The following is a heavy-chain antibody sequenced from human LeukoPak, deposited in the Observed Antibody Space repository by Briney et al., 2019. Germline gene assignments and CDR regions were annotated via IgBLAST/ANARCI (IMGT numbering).Heavy chain of an antibody. CDR3: ARAAIDAFDI. CDR2: IYYSGST. D-gene: IGHD2-2*02. CDR1: GGSISSRRYY. Sequence: SETLSLTCTVSGGSISSRRYYWSWIRQPPGKGLEWIGYIYYSGSTYYNPSLKSRVTISVDTSKNQFSLKLSSVTAADTAVYYCARAAIDAFDIWGQGTMVTVSS. V-gene: IGHV4-30-4*08. J-gene: IGHJ3*02.